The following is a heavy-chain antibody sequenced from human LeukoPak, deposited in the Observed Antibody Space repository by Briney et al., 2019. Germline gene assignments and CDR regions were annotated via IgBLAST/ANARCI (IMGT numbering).Heavy chain of an antibody. CDR3: ARYSSSWSFDP. CDR1: GGSISSSSYY. V-gene: IGHV4-39*07. D-gene: IGHD6-13*01. Sequence: SETLSLTCTVSGGSISSSSYYWGWIRQPPGKGLEWIGSIYYSGSTYYNPSLKSRVTISVDTSKNQFSLKLSSVTAADTAVYYCARYSSSWSFDPWGQGTLVTVSS. CDR2: IYYSGST. J-gene: IGHJ5*02.